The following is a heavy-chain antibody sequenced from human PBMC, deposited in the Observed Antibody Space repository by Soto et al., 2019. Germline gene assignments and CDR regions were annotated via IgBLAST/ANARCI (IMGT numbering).Heavy chain of an antibody. J-gene: IGHJ5*01. D-gene: IGHD5-12*01. Sequence: GGSLRLSCAASGFNFRAFAMSWVRQAPGKGLEWISENSGGASNAFFADSVKGRFTISRDNSMNTLYLQMNSLRPEDTAMYYCAKRARGYSLSFVDSWGQGALVTV. CDR3: AKRARGYSLSFVDS. V-gene: IGHV3-23*01. CDR2: NSGGASNA. CDR1: GFNFRAFA.